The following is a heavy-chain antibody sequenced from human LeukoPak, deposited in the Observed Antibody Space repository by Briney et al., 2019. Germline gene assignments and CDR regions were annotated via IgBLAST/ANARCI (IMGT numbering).Heavy chain of an antibody. Sequence: ASVKVSCKASGGTFSSYAISWVRQAPGQGLEWMGGIIPIFGTANYAQKFQGRVTITTDESTSTAYMELSSLRSEDTAVYYCARAGSASDYSNYEFDYWGQGTLVTVSS. V-gene: IGHV1-69*05. CDR1: GGTFSSYA. CDR2: IIPIFGTA. CDR3: ARAGSASDYSNYEFDY. D-gene: IGHD4-11*01. J-gene: IGHJ4*02.